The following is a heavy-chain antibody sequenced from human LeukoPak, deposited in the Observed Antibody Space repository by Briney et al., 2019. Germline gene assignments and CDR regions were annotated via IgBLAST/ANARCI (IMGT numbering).Heavy chain of an antibody. CDR3: AKAPRGYYYMDV. Sequence: GGTLRLSCAASGFTFSSYGMSWVRQAPGKGLEWVSAISGSGGSTYYADSVKGRFTISRDNSKNTLYLQMNSLRAEDTAVYYCAKAPRGYYYMDVWGKGTTVTVSS. J-gene: IGHJ6*03. CDR2: ISGSGGST. D-gene: IGHD3-10*01. V-gene: IGHV3-23*01. CDR1: GFTFSSYG.